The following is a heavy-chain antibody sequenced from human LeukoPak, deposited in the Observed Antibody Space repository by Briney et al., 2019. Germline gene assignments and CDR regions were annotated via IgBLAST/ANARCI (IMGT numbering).Heavy chain of an antibody. CDR3: ARGPTVSSTWDY. D-gene: IGHD2-2*01. J-gene: IGHJ4*02. CDR1: GFTISSAY. CDR2: IYGGDNR. V-gene: IGHV3-53*01. Sequence: GGSLRLSCAASGFTISSAYVSWVRQAPGKGLEWVSSIYGGDNREYSDSVKGRFTISRDDSKNTVSLQMSSLRVEDTAVYYCARGPTVSSTWDYWGQGTLVTVSP.